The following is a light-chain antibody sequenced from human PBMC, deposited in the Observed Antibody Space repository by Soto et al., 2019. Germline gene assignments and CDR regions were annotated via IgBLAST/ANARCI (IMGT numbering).Light chain of an antibody. CDR2: KAS. CDR1: QTISSW. J-gene: IGKJ2*03. CDR3: QQSYGTLYS. V-gene: IGKV1-5*03. Sequence: DIQITQSPSTLSGSVGDRVTITCRASQTISSWLAWYQQKPGKAPKLLIYKASTLKSGVRSRFSGSGSGTEFTLTISSLQPEDFATYYCQQSYGTLYSFGQGAKVDIK.